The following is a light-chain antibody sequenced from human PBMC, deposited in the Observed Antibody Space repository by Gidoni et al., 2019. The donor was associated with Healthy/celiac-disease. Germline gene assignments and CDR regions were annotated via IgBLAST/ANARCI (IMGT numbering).Light chain of an antibody. Sequence: EIGLTQSPATLSLSPGERATLSCRASQSVSSYLAWYQQKPGQAPRLLIYDASNRATGIPARFSGSGSGTDFTLTISSLEPEDFAVYYCQQRSNWPSFGGXTKVEIK. CDR1: QSVSSY. CDR2: DAS. V-gene: IGKV3-11*01. CDR3: QQRSNWPS. J-gene: IGKJ4*01.